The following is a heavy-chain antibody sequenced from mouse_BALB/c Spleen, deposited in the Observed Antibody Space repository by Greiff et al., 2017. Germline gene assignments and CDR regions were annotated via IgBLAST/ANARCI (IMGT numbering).Heavy chain of an antibody. CDR3: ARSGLGRGY. CDR1: GYSITSDYA. J-gene: IGHJ2*01. V-gene: IGHV3-2*02. CDR2: ISYSGST. D-gene: IGHD4-1*01. Sequence: EVMLVESGPGLVKPSQSLSLTCTVTGYSITSDYAWNWIRQFPGNKLEWMGYISYSGSTSYNPSLKSRISITRDTSKNQFFLQLNSVTTEDTATYYCARSGLGRGYWGQGTTLTVSS.